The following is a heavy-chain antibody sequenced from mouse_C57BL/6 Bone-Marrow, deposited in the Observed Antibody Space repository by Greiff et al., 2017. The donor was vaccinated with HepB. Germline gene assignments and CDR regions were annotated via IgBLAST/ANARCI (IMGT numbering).Heavy chain of an antibody. Sequence: VKLVESGAELMKPGASVKLSCKATGYTFTGYWIEWVKQRPGHGLEWIGEILPGSGSTNYNEKFKGKATFTADTSSNTAYMQLSSLTTEDSAIYYCAKGLEDDYGSSYGAWCAYWGQGTLVTVSA. J-gene: IGHJ3*01. V-gene: IGHV1-9*01. CDR1: GYTFTGYW. CDR2: ILPGSGST. D-gene: IGHD1-1*01. CDR3: AKGLEDDYGSSYGAWCAY.